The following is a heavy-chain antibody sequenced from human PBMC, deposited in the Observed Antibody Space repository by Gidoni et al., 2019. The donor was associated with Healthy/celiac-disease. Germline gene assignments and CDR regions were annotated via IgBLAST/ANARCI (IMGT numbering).Heavy chain of an antibody. V-gene: IGHV1-18*04. CDR2: ISAYNGNT. CDR3: ARDFDSGSGSYDYAFDI. Sequence: QVQLVQSGAEVKKPGASVKVSCKSSGYTFTSYGISWVRQAPGQGLEWMGWISAYNGNTNYAQKLQGRVTMTTDTSTSTAYMELRSLRSDDTAVYYCARDFDSGSGSYDYAFDIWGQGTMVTVSS. J-gene: IGHJ3*02. CDR1: GYTFTSYG. D-gene: IGHD3-10*01.